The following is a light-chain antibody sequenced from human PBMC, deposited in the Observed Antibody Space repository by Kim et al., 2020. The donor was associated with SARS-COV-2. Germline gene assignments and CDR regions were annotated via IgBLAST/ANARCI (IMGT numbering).Light chain of an antibody. CDR3: SSYTSSSTLYV. Sequence: QSITSTCTGTSCDVGGYNYVSWYQQYPGKAPKLMIYDVSNRPSGVSNRFSGSKSGNTASLTISGLQAEDEADYYCSSYTSSSTLYVFGTGPKVTVL. J-gene: IGLJ1*01. CDR1: SCDVGGYNY. CDR2: DVS. V-gene: IGLV2-14*03.